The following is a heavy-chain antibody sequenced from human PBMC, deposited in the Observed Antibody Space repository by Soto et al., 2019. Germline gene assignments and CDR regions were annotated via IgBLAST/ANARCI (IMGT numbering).Heavy chain of an antibody. Sequence: EVQLVESGGDLVQPGGSLRLSCAASGFTFSTYWMHWVRQAPGKGLLWVSRIKTDGTYATYADSVKGRFTISRANAKNPLYLQMNSLRVEGAAVYYCAAGGSGYYANWGQGTLVTVSS. V-gene: IGHV3-74*01. CDR1: GFTFSTYW. CDR2: IKTDGTYA. CDR3: AAGGSGYYAN. J-gene: IGHJ4*02. D-gene: IGHD3-22*01.